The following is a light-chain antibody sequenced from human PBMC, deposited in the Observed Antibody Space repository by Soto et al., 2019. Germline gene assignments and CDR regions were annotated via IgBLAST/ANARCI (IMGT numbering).Light chain of an antibody. CDR1: QSISSW. CDR2: DAS. V-gene: IGKV1-5*01. Sequence: DIQMTQSPSTLSASVGDRVTITCRASQSISSWLAWYQQKPGKAPKLLIYDASSLESGVPSRFSGSGSGTEFTLTISSLQPDDFATYYCQKYNSYSALTFGGGTKVEIK. J-gene: IGKJ4*01. CDR3: QKYNSYSALT.